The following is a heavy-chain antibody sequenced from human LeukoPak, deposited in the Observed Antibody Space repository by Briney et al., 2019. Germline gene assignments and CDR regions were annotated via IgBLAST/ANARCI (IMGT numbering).Heavy chain of an antibody. CDR3: ARDTRYGDNDY. D-gene: IGHD4-17*01. Sequence: GGSLRLSCAASGFTFSRYWMTWVRQAPGKGLEWAANIKEDGSEKNYVDSVKGRFTISRDNAKNSVFLQMNSLRAEDTAVYYCARDTRYGDNDYWGQGTLVTVSS. CDR1: GFTFSRYW. CDR2: IKEDGSEK. J-gene: IGHJ4*02. V-gene: IGHV3-7*05.